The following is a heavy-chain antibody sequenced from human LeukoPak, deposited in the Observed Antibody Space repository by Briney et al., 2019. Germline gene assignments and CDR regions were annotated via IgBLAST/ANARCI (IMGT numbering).Heavy chain of an antibody. Sequence: GGSLRLSCAASGFTLSSYAMSWVRQAPGKGLEWVAVISYDGSNKYYADSVKGRFTISRDNSKNTLYLQMNSLRAEDTAVYYCAKDQALGSYGEDAFDIWGQGTMVTVSS. V-gene: IGHV3-30*18. D-gene: IGHD1-26*01. CDR3: AKDQALGSYGEDAFDI. CDR2: ISYDGSNK. CDR1: GFTLSSYA. J-gene: IGHJ3*02.